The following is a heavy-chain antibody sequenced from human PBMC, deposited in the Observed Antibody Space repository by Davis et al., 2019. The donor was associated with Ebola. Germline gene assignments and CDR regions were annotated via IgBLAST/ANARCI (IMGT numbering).Heavy chain of an antibody. J-gene: IGHJ3*02. D-gene: IGHD2-8*02. V-gene: IGHV3-21*01. CDR3: ARGRRLLADAFHI. Sequence: PGGSLRLSCAASGFTFSSYSMNWVRQAPGKGLEWVSSISSSSSYIYYAESVKGRFTISRDNAKNSLTLQMNSLGAEDTAVYYCARGRRLLADAFHIWGQGTMVTASS. CDR2: ISSSSSYI. CDR1: GFTFSSYS.